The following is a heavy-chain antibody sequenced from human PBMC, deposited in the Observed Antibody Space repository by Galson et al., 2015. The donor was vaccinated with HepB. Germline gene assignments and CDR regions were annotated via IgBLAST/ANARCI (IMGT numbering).Heavy chain of an antibody. Sequence: ETLSLTCTVSGGSIGLYYWSWIRQPAGKGLEWLGRMYPSGTANYNPSLKGRVTMSVDTSQNQFSLRLHFVTAADTAVYYCAGDEGRYSSTDYFDYWGQGTRVTVSS. CDR1: GGSIGLYY. D-gene: IGHD6-13*01. V-gene: IGHV4-4*07. CDR3: AGDEGRYSSTDYFDY. J-gene: IGHJ4*02. CDR2: MYPSGTA.